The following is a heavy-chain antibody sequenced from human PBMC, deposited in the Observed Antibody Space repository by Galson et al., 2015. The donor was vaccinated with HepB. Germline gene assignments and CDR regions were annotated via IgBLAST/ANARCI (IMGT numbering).Heavy chain of an antibody. Sequence: SLRLSCAASGFTFSSYGMHWVRQAPGKGLEWVAVIWYDGSNKYYADSVKGRFTISRDNSKNTLYLQMNSLRAEDTAVYYCARGGGRGDQLLDYWGQGTLVTVSS. V-gene: IGHV3-33*08. CDR2: IWYDGSNK. CDR1: GFTFSSYG. J-gene: IGHJ4*02. D-gene: IGHD2-2*01. CDR3: ARGGGRGDQLLDY.